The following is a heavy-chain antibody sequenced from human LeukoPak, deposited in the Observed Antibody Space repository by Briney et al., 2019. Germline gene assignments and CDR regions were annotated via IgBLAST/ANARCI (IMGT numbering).Heavy chain of an antibody. Sequence: GGSLRLSCSASGFTFNTYSMHWVRQAPGKGLEWVSCISTVSTDISYGDSVKGRFTISRDNADNSLYLQMNSLRAEDTAVYYCARTRDSSGCFDFWGQGTLVTVSS. D-gene: IGHD6-19*01. J-gene: IGHJ4*02. CDR2: ISTVSTDI. CDR1: GFTFNTYS. V-gene: IGHV3-21*01. CDR3: ARTRDSSGCFDF.